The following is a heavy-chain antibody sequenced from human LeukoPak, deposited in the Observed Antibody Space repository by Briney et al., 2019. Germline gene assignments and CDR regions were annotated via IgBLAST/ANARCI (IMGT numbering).Heavy chain of an antibody. J-gene: IGHJ4*02. CDR1: GGSISSGGSY. CDR3: ASYCSSTSCSQQDKVFPAIGSGFDY. D-gene: IGHD2-2*01. CDR2: IYYSGST. Sequence: SQTLSLTCTVSGGSISSGGSYWSWIRQHPGKGREWIGYIYYSGSTYYNPSRKSRVTISVDTSKNHFSLKLSSVTAADTAVYYCASYCSSTSCSQQDKVFPAIGSGFDYWGQGTLVTVSS. V-gene: IGHV4-31*03.